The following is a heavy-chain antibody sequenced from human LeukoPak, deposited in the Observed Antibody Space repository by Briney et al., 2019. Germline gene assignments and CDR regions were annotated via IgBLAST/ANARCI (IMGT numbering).Heavy chain of an antibody. CDR2: ISAYNGNT. Sequence: GASVKVSCKASGYTFTSYGISWVRQAPGQGLEWMGWISAYNGNTNYAQKLQGRVTMTTDTSTSTAYMELRSLRSDDTAVYYCARDRGYGGAPGWFDPWGQGTLVTVSS. J-gene: IGHJ5*02. CDR3: ARDRGYGGAPGWFDP. D-gene: IGHD4-23*01. CDR1: GYTFTSYG. V-gene: IGHV1-18*01.